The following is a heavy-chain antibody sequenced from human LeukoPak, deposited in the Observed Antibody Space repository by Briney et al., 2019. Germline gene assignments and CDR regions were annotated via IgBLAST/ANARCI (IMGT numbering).Heavy chain of an antibody. CDR1: GGTFSSYA. CDR3: AREYSSSWYPNRYFDY. V-gene: IGHV1-69*04. J-gene: IGHJ4*02. CDR2: IIPILGIA. D-gene: IGHD6-13*01. Sequence: ASVEVSCKASGGTFSSYAISWVRQAPGQGLEWMGRIIPILGIANYAQKFQGRVTITADKSTSTAYMELSSLRSEDTAVYYCAREYSSSWYPNRYFDYWGQGTLVTVSS.